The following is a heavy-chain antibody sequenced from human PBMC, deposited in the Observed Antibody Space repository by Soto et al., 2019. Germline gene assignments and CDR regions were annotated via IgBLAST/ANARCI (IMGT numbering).Heavy chain of an antibody. CDR3: ARRPITMVRGVIQNWFDP. Sequence: PGESLKISCKGSGYSFTSYWISWVRQMPGKGLEWMGRIDPSDSYTNYSPSFQGHVTISADKSISTAYLQWSSLKASDTAMYYCARRPITMVRGVIQNWFDPWGQGTLVTVSS. CDR2: IDPSDSYT. J-gene: IGHJ5*02. D-gene: IGHD3-10*01. CDR1: GYSFTSYW. V-gene: IGHV5-10-1*01.